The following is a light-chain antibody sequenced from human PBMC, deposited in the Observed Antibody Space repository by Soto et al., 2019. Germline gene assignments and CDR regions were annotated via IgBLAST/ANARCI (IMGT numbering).Light chain of an antibody. CDR1: ISDIGGYNF. J-gene: IGLJ2*01. CDR3: ASYTRTTTLV. Sequence: QSALAQPASVSGSPSQSITISCTGTISDIGGYNFISWYQHHPGKAPKLVIYDVNNRPSGISYRFPGSKSGNTASLTISGLQAEDEADYYCASYTRTTTLVFGGGTKGTVL. CDR2: DVN. V-gene: IGLV2-14*01.